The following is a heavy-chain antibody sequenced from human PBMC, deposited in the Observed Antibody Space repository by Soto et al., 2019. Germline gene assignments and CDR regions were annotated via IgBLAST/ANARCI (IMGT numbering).Heavy chain of an antibody. CDR2: ISYSGST. J-gene: IGHJ6*02. CDR3: ARDRGGVVATNYYYYGMDV. Sequence: SETLSLTCTVSGGSISSGDYYWSWIRQPPGKGLEWIGSISYSGSTNYNPSLKSRVTISADKSKNQISLRLSSVTAADTAVYYCARDRGGVVATNYYYYGMDVWGQGTTVTVSS. V-gene: IGHV4-61*08. D-gene: IGHD2-2*01. CDR1: GGSISSGDYY.